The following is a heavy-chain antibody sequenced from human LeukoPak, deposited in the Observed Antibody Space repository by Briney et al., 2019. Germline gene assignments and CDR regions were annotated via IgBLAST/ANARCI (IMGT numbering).Heavy chain of an antibody. CDR1: GYSISSGYF. CDR2: IYHSGST. Sequence: SETLSLTCTVSGYSISSGYFWGWIRQPPGKGLEWIGTIYHSGSTYYNASLESRVTISVDTSKNQFSLKLNSVTAADTAVYYCARTTEDCSSTSCYQYWFDPWGQGTLVTVSS. D-gene: IGHD2-2*01. CDR3: ARTTEDCSSTSCYQYWFDP. J-gene: IGHJ5*02. V-gene: IGHV4-38-2*02.